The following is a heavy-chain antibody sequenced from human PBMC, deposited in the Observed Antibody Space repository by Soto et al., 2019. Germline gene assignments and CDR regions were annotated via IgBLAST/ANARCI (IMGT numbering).Heavy chain of an antibody. J-gene: IGHJ4*02. Sequence: GGSLRLSCAASGFTFSSYSMNWVRQAPGKGLEWVSSISSSSSYIYYADSVKGRFTISRDNAKNSLYLQMNSLRAEDTAVYYCARDPRDITMVRGVTKRDYWGQGTLVTVSS. V-gene: IGHV3-21*01. CDR2: ISSSSSYI. D-gene: IGHD3-10*01. CDR3: ARDPRDITMVRGVTKRDY. CDR1: GFTFSSYS.